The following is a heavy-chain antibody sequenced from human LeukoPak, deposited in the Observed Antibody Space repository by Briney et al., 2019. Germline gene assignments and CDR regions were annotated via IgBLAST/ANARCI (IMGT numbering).Heavy chain of an antibody. CDR3: ARDLTSAYWSPGGYYYYMDV. CDR1: GFSFSEYS. CDR2: ITSRSAFT. Sequence: GGSLRLSCVGSGFSFSEYSMNWVRQSPGKGLEWISYITSRSAFTYFADSVKGRFTIPRDDARNSVYLHLNALRVDDTAVYYCARDLTSAYWSPGGYYYYMDVWGKGTAVTVSS. D-gene: IGHD3-16*01. J-gene: IGHJ6*03. V-gene: IGHV3-48*01.